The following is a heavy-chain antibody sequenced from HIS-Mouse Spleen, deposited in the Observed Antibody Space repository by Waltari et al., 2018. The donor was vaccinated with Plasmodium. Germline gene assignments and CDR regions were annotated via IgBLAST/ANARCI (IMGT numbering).Heavy chain of an antibody. CDR2: INPNTGGT. CDR1: GYTFTGYY. Sequence: QVQLVQSGAEVKKPGASVKVSCKASGYTFTGYYMHWVRQAPGQGLEWMGWINPNTGGTNYEQNVQGRVTMTRDTSISTAYMGLSRLRSDDTAVYYCARVLGYKAAAGTFVEYFQHWGQGTLVTVSS. J-gene: IGHJ1*01. V-gene: IGHV1-2*02. CDR3: ARVLGYKAAAGTFVEYFQH. D-gene: IGHD6-13*01.